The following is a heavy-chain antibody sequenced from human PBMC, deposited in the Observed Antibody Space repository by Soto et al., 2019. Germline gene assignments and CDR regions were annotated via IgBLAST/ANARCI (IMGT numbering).Heavy chain of an antibody. J-gene: IGHJ3*02. CDR3: ARDSSGRGAFDI. V-gene: IGHV1-18*01. D-gene: IGHD3-22*01. CDR2: IIAYNGNT. Sequence: ASVKVSCNASGYTFTSCGISWVRQAPVQGLEWMGWIIAYNGNTNYAQKLQGRVTMTTDTSTSTAYMELRSLRYDDTAVYYCARDSSGRGAFDIWGQGTMVTV. CDR1: GYTFTSCG.